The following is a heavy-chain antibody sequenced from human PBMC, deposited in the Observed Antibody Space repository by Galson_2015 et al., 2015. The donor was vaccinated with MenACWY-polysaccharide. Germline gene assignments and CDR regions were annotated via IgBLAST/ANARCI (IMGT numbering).Heavy chain of an antibody. J-gene: IGHJ5*02. CDR3: AKSLTGYSSGSNWFDP. V-gene: IGHV3-23*01. Sequence: SLRLSCAASGFTFSNYAMSWVRQAPGKGLEWVSSISSSGGSTYYADSVKGRFTISRDNSKNTLYLQMNSLRAEDTAVYYCAKSLTGYSSGSNWFDPWGQGTLVTVSS. CDR1: GFTFSNYA. D-gene: IGHD6-19*01. CDR2: ISSSGGST.